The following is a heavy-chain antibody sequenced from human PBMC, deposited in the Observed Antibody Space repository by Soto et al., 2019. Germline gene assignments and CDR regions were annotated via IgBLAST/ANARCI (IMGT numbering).Heavy chain of an antibody. V-gene: IGHV6-1*01. CDR3: AREGVWSGYSNYYYYGMDV. CDR2: TYYRSKWYN. D-gene: IGHD3-3*01. CDR1: GDSVSSNSAT. Sequence: SQTLSLTCAISGDSVSSNSATWNWIRQSPSRGLEWLGRTYYRSKWYNDYAVSVKSRITINPDTSKNQFSLQLNSVTPEDTAVYYCAREGVWSGYSNYYYYGMDVWGQGTTVTVSS. J-gene: IGHJ6*02.